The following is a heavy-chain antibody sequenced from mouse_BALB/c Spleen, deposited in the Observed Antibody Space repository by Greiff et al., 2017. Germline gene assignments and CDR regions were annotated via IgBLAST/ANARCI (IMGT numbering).Heavy chain of an antibody. J-gene: IGHJ4*01. D-gene: IGHD2-10*02. CDR3: ARASLVNIDY. CDR1: GYAFSGYW. CDR2: IYPGDGDT. Sequence: QVKLKQSGAELVRPGSSVKISCKASGYAFSGYWMNWVKQRPGQGLEWIGQIYPGDGDTNYNGKFKGKATLTADKSSSTAYMQLSSLTSEDSAVYFCARASLVNIDYWGQGTSVTVSS. V-gene: IGHV1-80*01.